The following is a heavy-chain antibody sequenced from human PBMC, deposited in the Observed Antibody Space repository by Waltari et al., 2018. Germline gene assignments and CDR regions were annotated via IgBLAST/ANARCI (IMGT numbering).Heavy chain of an antibody. Sequence: QVQLVQSGAEVKKPGSSVKVSCKASGGTFSSYAISWVRQAPGQGLEWRGGIIPIWGTANYAQKFQCRGTITADESTSTAYMELSSLRSEDTAVYYCARGAEGSGRNWFDPWGQGTLVTVSS. D-gene: IGHD3-10*01. CDR2: IIPIWGTA. V-gene: IGHV1-69*01. J-gene: IGHJ5*02. CDR3: ARGAEGSGRNWFDP. CDR1: GGTFSSYA.